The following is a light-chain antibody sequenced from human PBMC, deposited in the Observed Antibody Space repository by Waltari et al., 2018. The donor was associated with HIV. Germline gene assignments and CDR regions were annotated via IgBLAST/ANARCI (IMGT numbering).Light chain of an antibody. J-gene: IGLJ1*01. V-gene: IGLV1-47*01. CDR1: SSNIRSGS. CDR3: AVWDGSLSDYV. Sequence: QSVLTPPPSASGTPGQRVTISGSGSSSNIRSGSVCWYQPLPGMAPKPLIHRNNQRPSGVPDRFSGSKSGTSASLTISGLRSEDEADYYCAVWDGSLSDYVFGSGTQVTVL. CDR2: RNN.